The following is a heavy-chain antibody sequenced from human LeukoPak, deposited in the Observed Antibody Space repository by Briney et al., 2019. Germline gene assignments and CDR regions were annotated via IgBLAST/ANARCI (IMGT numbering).Heavy chain of an antibody. Sequence: PSETLSLTCTVPGGSISSYYWSWIRQPPGKGLEWIGYIYYSGSTNYNPSLKSRVTISVDTSKNQFSLKLSSVTAADTAVYYCAGTYYYDSSGYSYFDYWGQGTLVTVSS. CDR2: IYYSGST. D-gene: IGHD3-22*01. J-gene: IGHJ4*02. CDR1: GGSISSYY. CDR3: AGTYYYDSSGYSYFDY. V-gene: IGHV4-59*08.